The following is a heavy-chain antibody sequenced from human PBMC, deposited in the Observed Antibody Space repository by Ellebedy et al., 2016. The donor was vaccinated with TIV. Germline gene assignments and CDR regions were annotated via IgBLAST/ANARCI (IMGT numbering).Heavy chain of an antibody. D-gene: IGHD6-6*01. CDR2: INPNSGAT. J-gene: IGHJ6*02. V-gene: IGHV1-2*02. CDR3: ARDQWQQLVRPYYYYGMDV. CDR1: GYTFTGYY. Sequence: ASVKVSRKASGYTFTGYYMHWVRQAPGQGLEWMGWINPNSGATNYAQKFQGRVTMTRDTSISTAYMELSRLRSDDTAVYYCARDQWQQLVRPYYYYGMDVWGQGTTVTVSS.